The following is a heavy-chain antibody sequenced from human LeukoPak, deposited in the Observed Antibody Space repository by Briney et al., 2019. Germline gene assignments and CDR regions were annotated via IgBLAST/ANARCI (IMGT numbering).Heavy chain of an antibody. V-gene: IGHV1-24*01. CDR3: ATREFYDSGGYYSGTFDF. Sequence: ASVKVSCKVSGYTLKELAIHWVRQAPGKGLEWMGGFDPFDVEDGEKILPQRFQGRVTMTEDTSTNIAYMELRSLRSEDTAVYFCATREFYDSGGYYSGTFDFWGQGTLVTVSS. J-gene: IGHJ4*02. CDR1: GYTLKELA. CDR2: FDPFDVEDGEK. D-gene: IGHD3-22*01.